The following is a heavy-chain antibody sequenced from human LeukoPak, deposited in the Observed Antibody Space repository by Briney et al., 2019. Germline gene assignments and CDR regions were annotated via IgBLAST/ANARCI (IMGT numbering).Heavy chain of an antibody. Sequence: GASVKVSCKASGYTFTDYYMHWVRQAPGQGLEWMGWINVNSGGTHYAQKFQHRVTMTRETSTSTAYMDLSRVTSDDTAAYYCARLITMIADGFDSWGQGTLVTVSS. CDR3: ARLITMIADGFDS. J-gene: IGHJ4*02. V-gene: IGHV1-2*02. CDR2: INVNSGGT. CDR1: GYTFTDYY. D-gene: IGHD3-22*01.